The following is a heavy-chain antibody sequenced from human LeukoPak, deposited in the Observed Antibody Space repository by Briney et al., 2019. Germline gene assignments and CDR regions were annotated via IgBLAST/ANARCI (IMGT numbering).Heavy chain of an antibody. V-gene: IGHV4-59*01. CDR1: GGSISSYY. Sequence: SETLSLTCTVSGGSISSYYWSWLRQPPGKGLEWIGYIYYSGSTNYNPSLKSRVTISVDTSKNQFSLKLSSVTAADTAVYYCARDQQLDLDAFDIWGQGTMVTVSS. CDR3: ARDQQLDLDAFDI. J-gene: IGHJ3*02. D-gene: IGHD6-13*01. CDR2: IYYSGST.